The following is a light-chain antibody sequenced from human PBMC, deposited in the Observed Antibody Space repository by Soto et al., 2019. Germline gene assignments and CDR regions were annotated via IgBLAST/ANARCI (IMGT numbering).Light chain of an antibody. CDR1: QSVGSF. Sequence: DIQLTQPQSFRSASVGDRVSLTCRAVQSVGSFLNWYQQKPGEAPRLLIYATSNLQTGVPSRFSGSGSGTEFTLTISTLQPEDFATYFCQQSYRAQSTFGQGTMLEIK. CDR2: ATS. V-gene: IGKV1-39*01. CDR3: QQSYRAQST. J-gene: IGKJ2*01.